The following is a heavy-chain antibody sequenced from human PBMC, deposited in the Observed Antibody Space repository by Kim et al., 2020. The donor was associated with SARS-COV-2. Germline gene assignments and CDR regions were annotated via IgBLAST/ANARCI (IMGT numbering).Heavy chain of an antibody. CDR3: AREMASYYESSVEEVDL. V-gene: IGHV1-2*06. D-gene: IGHD3-22*01. J-gene: IGHJ2*01. CDR2: INPNSGDT. CDR1: GYTLTGYF. Sequence: ASVKVSCKASGYTLTGYFIHWVRQAPGQGLEWMGRINPNSGDTKNAQKFQGRVTMTRDTSINTAYMELNRLTSDDTAVYYCAREMASYYESSVEEVDLWGRVTLVTVSS.